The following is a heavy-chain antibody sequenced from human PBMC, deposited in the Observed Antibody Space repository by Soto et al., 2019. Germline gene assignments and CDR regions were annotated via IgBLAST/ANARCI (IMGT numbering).Heavy chain of an antibody. V-gene: IGHV1-18*01. CDR3: ARASYYYDSSGYYMPRGN. CDR1: GYTFTSYG. J-gene: IGHJ4*02. D-gene: IGHD3-22*01. CDR2: ISAYNGNT. Sequence: GASVKVSCKASGYTFTSYGISWVRQAPGQGLEWMGWISAYNGNTNYAQKLQGRVTMTTDTSTSTAYMELRSLRSDDTAVYYCARASYYYDSSGYYMPRGNWGQGTLVTAPQ.